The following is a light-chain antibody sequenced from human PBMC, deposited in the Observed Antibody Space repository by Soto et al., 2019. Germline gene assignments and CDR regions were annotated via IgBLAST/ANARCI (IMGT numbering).Light chain of an antibody. J-gene: IGKJ1*01. CDR2: GAS. Sequence: EIVLTQSPATLSVSPGEDVALSCRASQSVPSRIAWYQQTPGQAPRLLIYGASTRATGIPVRFSGSASGTEFTLTISSLQSEDFTVYYCQQYNKWPLTFGQGTKVDIK. CDR1: QSVPSR. CDR3: QQYNKWPLT. V-gene: IGKV3-15*01.